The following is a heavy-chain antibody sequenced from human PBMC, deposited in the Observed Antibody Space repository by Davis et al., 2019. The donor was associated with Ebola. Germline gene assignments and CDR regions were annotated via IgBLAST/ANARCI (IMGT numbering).Heavy chain of an antibody. J-gene: IGHJ3*01. CDR3: ASRMTTALS. Sequence: PGGSLRHSCVASGFTFSRHWMTWVRQAPGKGLEWVANIKYDGSEKDYVDSVKGRFTISRDNAKKSLYLQMNSLRVEDPAVYYCASRMTTALSWGQGTMVTVSS. CDR1: GFTFSRHW. CDR2: IKYDGSEK. D-gene: IGHD4-11*01. V-gene: IGHV3-7*03.